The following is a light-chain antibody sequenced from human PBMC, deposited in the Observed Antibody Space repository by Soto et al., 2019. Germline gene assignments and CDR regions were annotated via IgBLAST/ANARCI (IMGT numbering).Light chain of an antibody. CDR2: WAS. CDR3: QQRSNWPLT. V-gene: IGKV4-1*01. CDR1: QSILYSSNNKNY. Sequence: DIVMTQSPDSLAVSLGESATINCKSSQSILYSSNNKNYLAWYQQKPGQPPKLLIYWASTRESGVPDRFSGSGSGTDFTLTISSLEPEDFAVYYCQQRSNWPLTFGQGTKVDI. J-gene: IGKJ1*01.